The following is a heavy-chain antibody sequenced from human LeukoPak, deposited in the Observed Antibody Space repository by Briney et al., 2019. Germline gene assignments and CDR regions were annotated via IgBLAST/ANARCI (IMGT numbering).Heavy chain of an antibody. Sequence: GASVKVSCKASGGTFSSYAISWVRQAPGQGLEWMGRIIPILGIANYAQKFQGRVTITADKSTSTAYMELSSLRSEDTAVYYCATSSSGWYQDAFDIWGQGTMVTVSS. D-gene: IGHD6-19*01. CDR2: IIPILGIA. J-gene: IGHJ3*02. CDR3: ATSSSGWYQDAFDI. V-gene: IGHV1-69*04. CDR1: GGTFSSYA.